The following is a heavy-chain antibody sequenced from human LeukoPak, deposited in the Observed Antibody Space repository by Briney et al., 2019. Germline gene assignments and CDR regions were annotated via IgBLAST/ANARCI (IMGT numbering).Heavy chain of an antibody. Sequence: SETLSLTCTVSGGSISYYSWSWIRQSPGKGLEWIGYVYYSGTTNYNPSLKSRVSISVDTSKNQFSLQLTSVTAAATAVYYCAREDPQTRVPEGMDVWGQGTTVTVSS. V-gene: IGHV4-59*01. J-gene: IGHJ6*02. D-gene: IGHD4/OR15-4a*01. CDR1: GGSISYYS. CDR2: VYYSGTT. CDR3: AREDPQTRVPEGMDV.